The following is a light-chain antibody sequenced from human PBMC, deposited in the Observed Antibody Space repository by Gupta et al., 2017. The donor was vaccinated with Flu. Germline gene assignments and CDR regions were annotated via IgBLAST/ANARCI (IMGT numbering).Light chain of an antibody. CDR3: CSYTTSYTLV. Sequence: QSALTQPASVSGSPGLSIPNPCPGTSNNVCGFNFVSWYQQHPGKAPKLMIYEVSNRPSGVSNRFSGSKSGNTASLTISGLQAEDEAEYYCCSYTTSYTLVFGGGTKLTVL. V-gene: IGLV2-14*01. CDR2: EVS. CDR1: SNNVCGFNF. J-gene: IGLJ3*02.